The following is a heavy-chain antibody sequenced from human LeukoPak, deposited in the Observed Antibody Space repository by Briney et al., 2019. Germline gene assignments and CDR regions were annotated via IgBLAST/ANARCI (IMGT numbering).Heavy chain of an antibody. CDR3: ARDGLPHDYGVYDWFDP. J-gene: IGHJ5*02. V-gene: IGHV3-21*01. CDR2: ISSSSSYI. CDR1: GFTFSSYS. Sequence: GGSLRLSCAASGFTFSSYSMNWVRQAPGKGLEWVSSISSSSSYIYYADSVKGRFTISRDNAKNSLYLQMNSLRAEDTAVYYCARDGLPHDYGVYDWFDPWGQGTLVTVSS. D-gene: IGHD4-17*01.